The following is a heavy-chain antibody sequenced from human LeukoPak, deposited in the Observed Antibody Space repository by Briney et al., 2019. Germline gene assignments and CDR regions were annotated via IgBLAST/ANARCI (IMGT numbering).Heavy chain of an antibody. CDR1: GYTFTSYG. CDR3: ARVRYSSGWPYYFDY. D-gene: IGHD6-19*01. Sequence: ASVKVSCKASGYTFTSYGISWVRQASGQGLEWMGWISAYNGNTNYAQKLQGRVTMTTDTSTSTAYMELRSLRSDDTAVYYCARVRYSSGWPYYFDYWGQGTLVTVSS. V-gene: IGHV1-18*01. CDR2: ISAYNGNT. J-gene: IGHJ4*02.